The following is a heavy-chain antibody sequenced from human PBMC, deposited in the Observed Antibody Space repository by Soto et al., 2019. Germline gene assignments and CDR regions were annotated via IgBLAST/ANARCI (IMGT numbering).Heavy chain of an antibody. J-gene: IGHJ4*02. D-gene: IGHD6-19*01. CDR2: MNPNSGNT. CDR1: GYTFTSYD. V-gene: IGHV1-8*01. CDR3: ARGGAVPDY. Sequence: QVQLVQSGAEVKKPGASVKVSCKASGYTFTSYDINWVRQATGQGLEWMGWMNPNSGNTGYAQKFQARVTMTRNTAMRNTNMDMSSLRSEDTAVYYCARGGAVPDYWCQGTLVTVSS.